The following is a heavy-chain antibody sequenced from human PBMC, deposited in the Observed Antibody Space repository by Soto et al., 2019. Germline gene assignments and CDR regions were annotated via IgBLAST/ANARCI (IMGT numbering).Heavy chain of an antibody. J-gene: IGHJ5*02. Sequence: PVRSLRLPCTASGFTCISYAMSWVRQAQGKGLEWVSAISGSGGSTYYADSVKGRFTISRDNSKNTLYLQMNSLRAEDTAVYYCAIRRGGYDLRCTNWFDPWGQGTLVTVSS. CDR3: AIRRGGYDLRCTNWFDP. V-gene: IGHV3-23*01. CDR1: GFTCISYA. D-gene: IGHD5-12*01. CDR2: ISGSGGST.